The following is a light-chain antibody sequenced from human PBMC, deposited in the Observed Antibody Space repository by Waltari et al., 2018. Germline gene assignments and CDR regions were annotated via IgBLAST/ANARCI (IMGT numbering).Light chain of an antibody. CDR1: QSVGSY. V-gene: IGKV3-11*01. CDR3: QQRSNWPPIFT. CDR2: DAS. Sequence: EIVLTQSPATLSLSPGERATLSCRASQSVGSYLAWYQQKPGQAPRLLIYDASKRATGTPARFSGSGSGTDFRLSISSLEPEDFGVYYCQQRSNWPPIFTFGPGTKVDIK. J-gene: IGKJ3*01.